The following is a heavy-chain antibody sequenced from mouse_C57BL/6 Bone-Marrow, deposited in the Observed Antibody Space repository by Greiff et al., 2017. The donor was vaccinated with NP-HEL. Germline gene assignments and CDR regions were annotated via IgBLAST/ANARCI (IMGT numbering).Heavy chain of an antibody. Sequence: VQLKESGGGLVKPGGSLKLSCAASGFTFSDYGMHWVRRAPEKGLEWVAYISSGSSTIYYADTVKGRFTISRDNAKNTLFLQMTSLRSEDTAMYYCARAYGSSFFAYWGQGTLVTVSA. J-gene: IGHJ3*01. CDR3: ARAYGSSFFAY. D-gene: IGHD1-1*01. CDR1: GFTFSDYG. V-gene: IGHV5-17*01. CDR2: ISSGSSTI.